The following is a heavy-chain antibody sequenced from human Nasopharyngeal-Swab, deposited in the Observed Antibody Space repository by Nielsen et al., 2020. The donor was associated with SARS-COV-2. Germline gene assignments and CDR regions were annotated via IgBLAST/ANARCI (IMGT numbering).Heavy chain of an antibody. CDR3: AKDNGSGWYEFDY. CDR2: ISWNSGST. CDR1: GFTFDDYA. J-gene: IGHJ4*02. D-gene: IGHD6-19*01. Sequence: GGSLRLSCAASGFTFDDYAMHWVRQAPGKGLEWVSGISWNSGSTGYADSVKGRFTISRDNAKNSLYLQMNSLRAEDTALYYCAKDNGSGWYEFDYWGQGTLGTVSS. V-gene: IGHV3-9*01.